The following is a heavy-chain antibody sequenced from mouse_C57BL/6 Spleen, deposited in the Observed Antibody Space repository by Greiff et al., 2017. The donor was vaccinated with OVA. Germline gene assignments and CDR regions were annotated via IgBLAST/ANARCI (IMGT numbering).Heavy chain of an antibody. CDR2: INYDGSST. J-gene: IGHJ4*01. V-gene: IGHV5-16*01. D-gene: IGHD1-1*01. CDR1: GFTFSDYY. CDR3: ARGQLRSFYAMDY. Sequence: EVKLMESEGGLVQPGSSMKLSCTASGFTFSDYYMAWVRQVPGKGLEWVANINYDGSSTYYLDSLKSRFIISRDNAKNILYLQRSSLKDEDTAKYYCARGQLRSFYAMDYWGQGTSVTVSS.